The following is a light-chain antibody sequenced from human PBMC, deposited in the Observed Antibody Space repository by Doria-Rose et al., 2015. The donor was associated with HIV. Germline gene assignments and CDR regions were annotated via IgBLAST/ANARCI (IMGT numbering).Light chain of an antibody. CDR2: DGS. V-gene: IGKV3-20*01. CDR3: HQYGTSWT. J-gene: IGKJ1*01. CDR1: QSFSSTY. Sequence: TQSPGTLSSSPGERATLSSRASQSFSSTYLAWYQQKPGQAPSLLIYDGSTRATGIPDRFSASGSGTDFTLTINRLEPEDFALYYCHQYGTSWTFGQGTKVEI.